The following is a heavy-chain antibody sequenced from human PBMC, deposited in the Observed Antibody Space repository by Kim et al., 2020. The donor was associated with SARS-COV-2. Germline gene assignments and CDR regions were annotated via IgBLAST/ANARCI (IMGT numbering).Heavy chain of an antibody. CDR1: GGTFSSYA. CDR3: ARDPGIAVAGTNYYYYYGMDV. Sequence: SVKVSCKTSGGTFSSYAISWVRQAPGQGLEWMGRIIPILGIANYAQKFQGRVTITADKSTSTAYMELSSLRSEDTAVYYCARDPGIAVAGTNYYYYYGMDVWGQGTTVTVSS. CDR2: IIPILGIA. J-gene: IGHJ6*02. D-gene: IGHD6-19*01. V-gene: IGHV1-69*04.